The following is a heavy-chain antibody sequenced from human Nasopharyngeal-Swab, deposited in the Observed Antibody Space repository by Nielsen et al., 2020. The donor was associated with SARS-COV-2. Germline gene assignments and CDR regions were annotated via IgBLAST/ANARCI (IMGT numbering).Heavy chain of an antibody. CDR2: IKQDGSEK. CDR1: GFTFGTYW. D-gene: IGHD3-9*01. J-gene: IGHJ4*02. CDR3: ARGDILTPYYFDY. V-gene: IGHV3-7*04. Sequence: GESLKISCAASGFTFGTYWMTWVRQAPGKGLEWVANIKQDGSEKYYVDSVKGRLTISRDNAKNSLYLQMNSLRAEDTAVYYCARGDILTPYYFDYWGQGTLVTVSS.